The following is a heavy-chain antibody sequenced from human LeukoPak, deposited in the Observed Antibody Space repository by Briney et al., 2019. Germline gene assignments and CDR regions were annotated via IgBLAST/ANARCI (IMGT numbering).Heavy chain of an antibody. CDR2: ISSSGNTI. D-gene: IGHD3-3*01. CDR3: ARFPKRVDFWFWVDY. CDR1: GYTFSDYY. J-gene: IGHJ4*02. Sequence: GGSLRLSCAASGYTFSDYYMSWIRQPPGKGLGWVSYISSSGNTISYADSVKGRFTISRDNAKNSLYLHMNSLRAEDTAVYYCARFPKRVDFWFWVDYWGQGTLVTVSS. V-gene: IGHV3-11*04.